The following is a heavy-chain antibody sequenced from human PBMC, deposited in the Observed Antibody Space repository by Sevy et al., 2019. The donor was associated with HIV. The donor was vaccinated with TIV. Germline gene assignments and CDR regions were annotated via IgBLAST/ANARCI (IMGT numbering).Heavy chain of an antibody. D-gene: IGHD3-22*01. CDR2: IRSKAYGGTT. CDR3: TRGLYYYDSSGYYSAEYFQH. CDR1: GFTFGDYA. V-gene: IGHV3-49*03. J-gene: IGHJ1*01. Sequence: GGSLRLSCTASGFTFGDYAMSWFRQAPGKGLEWVGFIRSKAYGGTTEYAASVKGRFTISRDDSKSIAYLQMNSLKTEETAVYYCTRGLYYYDSSGYYSAEYFQHWGQGTLVTVSS.